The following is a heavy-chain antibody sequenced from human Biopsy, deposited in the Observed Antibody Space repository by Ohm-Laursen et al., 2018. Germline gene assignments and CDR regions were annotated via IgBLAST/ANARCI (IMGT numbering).Heavy chain of an antibody. CDR3: AKDSLVEATRLDY. CDR2: ISSDGST. V-gene: IGHV3-74*01. Sequence: GSLRLSCAASGFIFSSAWMHWVRQAPGKGLVWVSCISSDGSTTYADSVKGRFTISRDNSKNTLYFQMNSLRAEDTAVYYCAKDSLVEATRLDYWGQGTLVTVSS. CDR1: GFIFSSAW. D-gene: IGHD3-16*01. J-gene: IGHJ4*02.